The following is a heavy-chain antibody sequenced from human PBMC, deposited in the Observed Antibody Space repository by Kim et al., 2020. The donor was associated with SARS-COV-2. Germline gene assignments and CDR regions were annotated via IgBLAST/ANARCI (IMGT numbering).Heavy chain of an antibody. CDR2: ISYDGSNK. CDR1: GFTFSSYG. D-gene: IGHD5-18*01. V-gene: IGHV3-30*03. CDR3: ATSITGVDTAMVWETGGMDV. J-gene: IGHJ6*02. Sequence: GGSLRLSCAASGFTFSSYGMHWVRQAPGKGLEWVAVISYDGSNKYYADSVKGRFTISRDNSKNTLYLQMNSLRAEDTAVYYCATSITGVDTAMVWETGGMDVWGLGTTVTVSS.